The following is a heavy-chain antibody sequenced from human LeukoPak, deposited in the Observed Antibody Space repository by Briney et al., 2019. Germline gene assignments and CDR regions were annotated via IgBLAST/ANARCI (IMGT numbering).Heavy chain of an antibody. D-gene: IGHD6-13*01. CDR2: ISSSGSTI. V-gene: IGHV3-11*04. CDR1: GFTFSDYY. CDR3: ARHGHSSSWYSQIYYYYYYMDV. J-gene: IGHJ6*03. Sequence: PGGSLRLSCAASGFTFSDYYMSWIRQAPGKGLEWVSYISSSGSTIYYADSAKGRFTISRDNAKNSLYLQMNSLRAEDTAVYYCARHGHSSSWYSQIYYYYYYMDVWGKGTTVTVSS.